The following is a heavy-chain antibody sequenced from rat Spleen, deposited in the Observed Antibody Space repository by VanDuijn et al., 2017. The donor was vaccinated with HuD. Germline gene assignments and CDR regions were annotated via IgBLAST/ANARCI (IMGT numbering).Heavy chain of an antibody. CDR2: ITSTGDNI. J-gene: IGHJ2*01. CDR1: GFIFNNYW. CDR3: ARSVFDY. V-gene: IGHV5-31*01. Sequence: EVQLVESGGGLVQPGRSLKLSCEASGFIFNNYWMTWIRQAPGKGLEWVASITSTGDNIYYPDSVKGRFSISRDDTKSSLYLQMNSLRSEDTATYYCARSVFDYWGQGVMVTVSS.